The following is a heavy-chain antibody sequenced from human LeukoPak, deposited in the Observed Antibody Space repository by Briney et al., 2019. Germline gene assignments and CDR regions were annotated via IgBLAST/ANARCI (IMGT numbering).Heavy chain of an antibody. D-gene: IGHD1-26*01. CDR2: IYYSGST. V-gene: IGHV4-59*08. Sequence: SETLSLTCTVSGGSISSYYWSWIRQPPGKGLEWIGYIYYSGSTNYNPSLKSRVTISVDTSKNQFSLKLSSVTAADTAVYYCARPHPTADSGSYHDAFDIWGQGTMVTVSS. CDR3: ARPHPTADSGSYHDAFDI. CDR1: GGSISSYY. J-gene: IGHJ3*02.